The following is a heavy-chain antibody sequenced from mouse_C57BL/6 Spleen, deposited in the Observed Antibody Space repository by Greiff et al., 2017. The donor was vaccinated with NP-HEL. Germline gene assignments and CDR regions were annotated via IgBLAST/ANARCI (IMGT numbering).Heavy chain of an antibody. CDR3: ARSFITTVVAGDWYFDV. V-gene: IGHV1-55*01. J-gene: IGHJ1*03. Sequence: VQLQQPGAELVKPGASVKMSCKASGYTFTSYWITWVKQRPGQGLEWIGDIYPGSGSTNYNEKFKSKATLTVDTSSSTAYMQLSSLTSEDSAVYYCARSFITTVVAGDWYFDVWGTGTTVTVSS. D-gene: IGHD1-1*01. CDR1: GYTFTSYW. CDR2: IYPGSGST.